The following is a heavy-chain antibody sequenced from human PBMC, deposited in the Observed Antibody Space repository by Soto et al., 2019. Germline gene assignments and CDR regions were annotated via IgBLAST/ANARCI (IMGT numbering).Heavy chain of an antibody. D-gene: IGHD4-17*01. V-gene: IGHV1-2*02. CDR3: ARDPPTDKGGY. Sequence: GASVKVSCKASGYTFTDYYLHWVRQAPGQGLEWMGWINPNTGGTNYAQKFQGRVTMTWDTSITTAYMELSRLTSDDTAVYYCARDPPTDKGGYWGQGTLVNVSS. CDR2: INPNTGGT. J-gene: IGHJ4*02. CDR1: GYTFTDYY.